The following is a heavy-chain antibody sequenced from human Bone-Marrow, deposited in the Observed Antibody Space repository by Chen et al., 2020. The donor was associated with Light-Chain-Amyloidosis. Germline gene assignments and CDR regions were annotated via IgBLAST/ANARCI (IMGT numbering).Heavy chain of an antibody. CDR1: GGSFSGYY. CDR3: ARWPSGGSYRYGMDV. CDR2: INHSGST. Sequence: QVQLQQWGAGLLKPSETLSITCAVYGGSFSGYYWSWIRQPPGKGLEWIGEINHSGSTNYNPSLKSRVTISVDTSKNQFSLKLSSVTAADTAVYYCARWPSGGSYRYGMDVWGQGTTVTVSS. J-gene: IGHJ6*02. D-gene: IGHD1-26*01. V-gene: IGHV4-34*01.